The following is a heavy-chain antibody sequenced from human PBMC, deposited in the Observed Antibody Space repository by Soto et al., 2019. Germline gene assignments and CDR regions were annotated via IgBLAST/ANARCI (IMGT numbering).Heavy chain of an antibody. D-gene: IGHD3-16*01. CDR2: INPDGTST. V-gene: IGHV3-74*01. CDR3: QSGGRPRSPPPRL. Sequence: GGSLRLSCEASGFTFGEHWMYWVRQTPGKGLMSVSRINPDGTSTNYADSVNGRVTISRDNAKKTLYLQMNNVRVEDTAVYYYQSGGRPRSPPPRLRARGT. J-gene: IGHJ4*02. CDR1: GFTFGEHW.